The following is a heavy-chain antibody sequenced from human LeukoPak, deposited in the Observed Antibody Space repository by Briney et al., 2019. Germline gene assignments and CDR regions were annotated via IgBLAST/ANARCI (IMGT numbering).Heavy chain of an antibody. V-gene: IGHV4-34*01. CDR2: INHSGST. Sequence: PSETLSLTCAVYGGCFCGYYWSSIRAPPGKGLERSGEINHSGSTNYNPSLKSRVTISVDTSKNQFSLKLSSVTAADTAVYYCAGGVGATNNWFDPCGQGTLVTVSS. D-gene: IGHD1-26*01. CDR3: AGGVGATNNWFDP. CDR1: GGCFCGYY. J-gene: IGHJ5*02.